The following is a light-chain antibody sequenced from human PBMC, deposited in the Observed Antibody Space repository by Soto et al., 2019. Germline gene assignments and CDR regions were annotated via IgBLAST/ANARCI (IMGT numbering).Light chain of an antibody. Sequence: QSALTQPASVSGSPGQSITISCTGTSSDVGGYNYVSWYQQHPGKAPKLMIYDVSNRPSGVSNRFSGSKSGNTASLTISGRKAEDEADYYCSSYTTSGSLVFGGGTKLTVL. V-gene: IGLV2-14*01. CDR1: SSDVGGYNY. CDR2: DVS. J-gene: IGLJ2*01. CDR3: SSYTTSGSLV.